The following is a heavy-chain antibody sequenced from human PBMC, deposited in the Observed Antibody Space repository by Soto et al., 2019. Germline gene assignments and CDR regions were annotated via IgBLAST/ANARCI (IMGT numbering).Heavy chain of an antibody. Sequence: GGSLRLSCSASGFTFSMHWVRQAPGKGLEYVSAISRNGGSTYYADSVKGRFTISRDNSKNTLYLQMSSLRAEDTAVYYCVKGCYDSGSPHDAFDIWGQGTMVTVSS. CDR3: VKGCYDSGSPHDAFDI. CDR1: GFTFS. D-gene: IGHD3-22*01. V-gene: IGHV3-64D*08. CDR2: ISRNGGST. J-gene: IGHJ3*02.